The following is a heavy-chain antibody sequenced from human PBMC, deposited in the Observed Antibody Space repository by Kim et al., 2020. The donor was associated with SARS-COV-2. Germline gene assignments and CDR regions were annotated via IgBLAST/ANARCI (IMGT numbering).Heavy chain of an antibody. J-gene: IGHJ4*02. CDR1: GFTVSSNY. Sequence: GGSLRLSCAASGFTVSSNYMSWLRQAPGKGLEWLSVIYSGDKTYYVESVKGRLTISRDNSKNTLYLQMSSMRVEDTAVYYCSTNIAAAGVGGGQGTLVTV. V-gene: IGHV3-66*01. CDR3: STNIAAAGVG. CDR2: IYSGDKT. D-gene: IGHD6-13*01.